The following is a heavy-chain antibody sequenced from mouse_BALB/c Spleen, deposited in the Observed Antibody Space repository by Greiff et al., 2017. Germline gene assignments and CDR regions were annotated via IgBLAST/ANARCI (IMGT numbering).Heavy chain of an antibody. V-gene: IGHV2-9*02. D-gene: IGHD4-1*01. CDR2: IWAGGST. CDR1: GFSLTSYG. J-gene: IGHJ4*01. CDR3: ARERENWAYAMDY. Sequence: VQLVESGPGLVAPSQSLSITCTVSGFSLTSYGVHWVRQPPGKGLEWLGVIWAGGSTNYNSALMSRLSISKDNSKSQVFLKMNSLQTDDTAMYYCARERENWAYAMDYWGQGTSVTVSS.